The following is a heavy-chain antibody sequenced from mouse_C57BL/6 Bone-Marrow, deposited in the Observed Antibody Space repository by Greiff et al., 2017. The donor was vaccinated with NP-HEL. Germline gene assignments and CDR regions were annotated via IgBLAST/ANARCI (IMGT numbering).Heavy chain of an antibody. J-gene: IGHJ1*03. Sequence: QVHVKQSGPGLVQPSQSLSITCTVSGFSLTSYGVHWVRQSPGKGLEWLGVLWSGGSTDYNAAFISRLSISKDNSKSQVFFKMNSLQADDTAIYYCATDGYYYWYFDVWGTGTTVTVSS. D-gene: IGHD2-3*01. CDR2: LWSGGST. CDR3: ATDGYYYWYFDV. CDR1: GFSLTSYG. V-gene: IGHV2-2*01.